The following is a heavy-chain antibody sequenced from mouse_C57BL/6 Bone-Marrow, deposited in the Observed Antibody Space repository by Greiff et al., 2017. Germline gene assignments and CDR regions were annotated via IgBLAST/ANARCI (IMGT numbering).Heavy chain of an antibody. V-gene: IGHV1-59*01. D-gene: IGHD1-1*01. CDR2: IDPSDSYT. Sequence: QVQLQQPGAELVRPGTSVKLSCKASGYTFTSYWMHWVKQRPGQGLEWIGVIDPSDSYTNYNQKFKGKATLTVDTSSSTAYMHLSSLTSEDSAVYYCAETTVVASNWYFDFWGTGTTVTVSS. J-gene: IGHJ1*03. CDR1: GYTFTSYW. CDR3: AETTVVASNWYFDF.